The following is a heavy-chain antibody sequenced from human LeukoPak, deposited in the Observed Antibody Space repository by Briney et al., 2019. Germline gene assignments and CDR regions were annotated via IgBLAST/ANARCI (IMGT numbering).Heavy chain of an antibody. CDR3: ARDDPVELYSYGLGGGFDP. D-gene: IGHD5-18*01. J-gene: IGHJ5*02. V-gene: IGHV1-3*03. Sequence: ASVKVSCKSSGYTFTFYTIHWVRQPPGQRLQWMGWINAGNGNTKYSQEFQGRVTITRDTSASTTYMELSSLRSEDMAVYYCARDDPVELYSYGLGGGFDPWGQGTLVTVSS. CDR1: GYTFTFYT. CDR2: INAGNGNT.